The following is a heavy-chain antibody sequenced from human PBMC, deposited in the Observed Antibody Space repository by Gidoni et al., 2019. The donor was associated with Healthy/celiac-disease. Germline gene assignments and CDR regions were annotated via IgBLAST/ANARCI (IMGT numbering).Heavy chain of an antibody. CDR3: AKPSRVEVQTTVVTPLDY. CDR2: ISGGGDST. D-gene: IGHD4-17*01. CDR1: GFPFSRYA. V-gene: IGHV3-23*01. J-gene: IGHJ4*02. Sequence: EVQLLSSGGGLVQPGVSLRLSCAASGFPFSRYAWGWVRQAPGKGLEWVSAISGGGDSTYYVDSVKSRFSISRDNAKNTLYLQMNSLRAEDTAVYYWAKPSRVEVQTTVVTPLDYWGQGTLVTVSS.